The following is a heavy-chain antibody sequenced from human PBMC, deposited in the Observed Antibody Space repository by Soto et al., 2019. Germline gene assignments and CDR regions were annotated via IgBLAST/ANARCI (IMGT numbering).Heavy chain of an antibody. CDR3: ARHDKVRGVIKNFDP. Sequence: PSETLSLTCTVSGGSISSSSYYWGWIRQPPGKGLEWIGSIYYSGSTYYNPSLKSRVTISVDTSKNQFSLKLSSVTAADTAVYYCARHDKVRGVIKNFDPWGQGALVTVSS. J-gene: IGHJ5*02. V-gene: IGHV4-39*01. D-gene: IGHD3-10*01. CDR1: GGSISSSSYY. CDR2: IYYSGST.